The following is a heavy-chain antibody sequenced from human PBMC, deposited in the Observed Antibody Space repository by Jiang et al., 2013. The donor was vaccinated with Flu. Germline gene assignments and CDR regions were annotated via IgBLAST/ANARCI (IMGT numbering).Heavy chain of an antibody. CDR2: IPYDGGDK. D-gene: IGHD3-9*01. CDR1: GFAFRSFG. Sequence: VQLLESGGGVVQPGRSLRLSCAASGFAFRSFGMHWVRQAPGKGLEWVAFIPYDGGDKYYADSVKGRFTTSRDNTKKMLYLQIDSLRAEDTAVYYCARDTGYSTLDYWGQGTLVTVSS. J-gene: IGHJ4*02. V-gene: IGHV3-30*03. CDR3: ARDTGYSTLDY.